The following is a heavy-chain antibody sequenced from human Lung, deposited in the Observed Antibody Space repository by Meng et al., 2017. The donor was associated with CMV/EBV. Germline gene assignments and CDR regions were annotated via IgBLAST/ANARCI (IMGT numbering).Heavy chain of an antibody. V-gene: IGHV1-69*02. J-gene: IGHJ6*02. CDR2: IIPILGIA. CDR1: GGTFSSYT. D-gene: IGHD2-2*01. CDR3: AINIVVVPAADFHYYYYGMDV. Sequence: SVKVSXKASGGTFSSYTISWVRQAPGQGLEWMGRIIPILGIANYAQKFQGRVTITADKSTSTAYMELSSLRSEDTAVYYCAINIVVVPAADFHYYYYGMDVWGQGTXVTVSS.